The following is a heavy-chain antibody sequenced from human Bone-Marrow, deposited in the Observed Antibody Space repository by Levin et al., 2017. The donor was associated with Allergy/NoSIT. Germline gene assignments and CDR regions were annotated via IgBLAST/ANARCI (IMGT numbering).Heavy chain of an antibody. CDR3: ARDKDDFYPYYYYGMDV. D-gene: IGHD3-3*01. Sequence: GESLKISCKASGYTFTSYGISWVRQAPGQGLEWMGWISAYNGNTNYAQKLQGRVTMTTDTSTSTAYMELRSLRSDDTAVYYCARDKDDFYPYYYYGMDVWGQGTTVTVSS. CDR2: ISAYNGNT. V-gene: IGHV1-18*01. CDR1: GYTFTSYG. J-gene: IGHJ6*02.